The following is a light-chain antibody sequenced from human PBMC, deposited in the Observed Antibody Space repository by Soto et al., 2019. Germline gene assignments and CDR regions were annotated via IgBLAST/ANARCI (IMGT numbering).Light chain of an antibody. CDR1: QSVLYSSNNKNY. Sequence: DIVMTQSPDSLAVSLGVRATINCKSSQSVLYSSNNKNYLAWYQQKPGQPPKRLIYWSSTRESGVPDRFSGSGSGTDFTLTISSLQAEDVAVYYCQQDYSTPITFGGGTKVEIK. CDR3: QQDYSTPIT. CDR2: WSS. V-gene: IGKV4-1*01. J-gene: IGKJ4*01.